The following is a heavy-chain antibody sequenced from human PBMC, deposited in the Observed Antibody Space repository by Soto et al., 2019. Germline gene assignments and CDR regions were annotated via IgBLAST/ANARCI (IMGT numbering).Heavy chain of an antibody. CDR2: ISGSGGST. J-gene: IGHJ4*02. D-gene: IGHD1-26*01. CDR1: GFTFSGYA. Sequence: GGSLRLSCAASGFTFSGYAMSWVRQAPGKGLEWVSAISGSGGSTYYADSVKGRFTISRDNSKNTLYLQMNSLRAEDTSVYYCAKEGGLSGCYYIYSSYYFAYWGQGTLVTVSS. CDR3: AKEGGLSGCYYIYSSYYFAY. V-gene: IGHV3-23*01.